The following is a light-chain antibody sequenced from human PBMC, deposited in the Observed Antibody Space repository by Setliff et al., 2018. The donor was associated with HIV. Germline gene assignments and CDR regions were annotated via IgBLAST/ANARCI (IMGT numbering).Light chain of an antibody. V-gene: IGLV2-23*02. CDR2: EVK. J-gene: IGLJ1*01. Sequence: QSALTQPASVSGSPGQAITISCTGNNSDIGTYDLVSWYQQHPGRAPKLTIFEVKRRPSGVSNRFSGSKSGNTASLTISGLQAEDEATYFCSSYTGSDTLDVFGTGTKVTVL. CDR3: SSYTGSDTLDV. CDR1: NSDIGTYDL.